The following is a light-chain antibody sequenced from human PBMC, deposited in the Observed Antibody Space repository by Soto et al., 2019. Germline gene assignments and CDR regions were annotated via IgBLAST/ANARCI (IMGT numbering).Light chain of an antibody. Sequence: DIVLKHSPDALSGSLGERATITCKSSQSVFYSSNNKNYLAWYQQKLGQPPKLLIYWASTRESGVPDRFSGSGSGTDFTLTISSLQAEDVAVYYCQQYYSTLALTFGGGTKVDIK. J-gene: IGKJ4*01. CDR3: QQYYSTLALT. V-gene: IGKV4-1*01. CDR1: QSVFYSSNNKNY. CDR2: WAS.